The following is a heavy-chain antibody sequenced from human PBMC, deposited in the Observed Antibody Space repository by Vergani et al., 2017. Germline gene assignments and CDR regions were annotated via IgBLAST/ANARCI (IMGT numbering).Heavy chain of an antibody. D-gene: IGHD2-8*01. CDR2: IKQDGSEK. J-gene: IGHJ6*01. CDR1: GFTFSSYW. Sequence: EVQLVESGGGLVQPGGSLRLSCAASGFTFSSYWMSWVRQAPGKGLEWVANIKQDGSEKYYVDSVKGRFTIARDNAKNSLYMQMNSLRANDTAVYYCAKVSRYCTSGVCPNYYYYGMDVWGQGTTVTVSS. V-gene: IGHV3-7*01. CDR3: AKVSRYCTSGVCPNYYYYGMDV.